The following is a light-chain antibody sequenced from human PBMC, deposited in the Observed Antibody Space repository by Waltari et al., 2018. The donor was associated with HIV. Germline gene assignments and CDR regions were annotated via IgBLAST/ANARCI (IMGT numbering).Light chain of an antibody. CDR3: CSYAVEKYL. V-gene: IGLV2-23*02. J-gene: IGLJ1*01. Sequence: QSALTQPASVSGSPGQSVTVSCTGRSRDVGYYDSVSWFQQHPNKAPKLILYDVDKRPSGVSARFSGSRSGNTASLTISGLQPEDEADYYCCSYAVEKYLFGSGTKVTVL. CDR1: SRDVGYYDS. CDR2: DVD.